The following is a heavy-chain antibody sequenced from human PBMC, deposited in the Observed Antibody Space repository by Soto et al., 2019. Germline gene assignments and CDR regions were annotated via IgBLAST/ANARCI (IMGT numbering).Heavy chain of an antibody. CDR3: AAGRSGGYSYSDLNWFDP. CDR1: GFTFANSA. V-gene: IGHV1-58*01. J-gene: IGHJ5*02. D-gene: IGHD5-12*01. CDR2: IVVGSGNT. Sequence: ASVKVSCKASGFTFANSAVQWVRQARGQRLEWIGWIVVGSGNTNYAQKFQERITITRDMSTNTAYMQLSSLRSEDTAVYYCAAGRSGGYSYSDLNWFDPWGQGTRVTFSS.